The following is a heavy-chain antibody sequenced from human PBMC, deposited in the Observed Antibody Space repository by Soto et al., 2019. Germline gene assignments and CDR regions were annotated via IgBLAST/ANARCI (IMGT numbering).Heavy chain of an antibody. CDR2: ISSSSSTI. CDR1: GFTFSSYS. Sequence: GGSLRLSCAASGFTFSSYSMNWVRQAPGKGLEWVSYISSSSSTIYYADSVKGRFTISRDNAKNSLYLQMNSLRDEDTAVYYCARDRAFEYYYDSSGYSYYFDYWGQGTLVTVSS. J-gene: IGHJ4*02. CDR3: ARDRAFEYYYDSSGYSYYFDY. D-gene: IGHD3-22*01. V-gene: IGHV3-48*02.